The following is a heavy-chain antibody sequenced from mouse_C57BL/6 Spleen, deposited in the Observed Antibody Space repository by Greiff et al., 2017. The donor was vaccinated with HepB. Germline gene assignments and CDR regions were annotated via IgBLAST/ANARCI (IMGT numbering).Heavy chain of an antibody. Sequence: QVQLQQSGAELVRPGASVKLSCKASGYTFTDYYINWVKQRPGQGLEWIARIYPGSGNTYYNEKFKGKATLTAEKSSSTAYMQLSSLTSEDSAVYFCARGYYSLYYFDYWGQGTTLTVSS. J-gene: IGHJ2*01. V-gene: IGHV1-76*01. CDR3: ARGYYSLYYFDY. CDR1: GYTFTDYY. CDR2: IYPGSGNT. D-gene: IGHD2-12*01.